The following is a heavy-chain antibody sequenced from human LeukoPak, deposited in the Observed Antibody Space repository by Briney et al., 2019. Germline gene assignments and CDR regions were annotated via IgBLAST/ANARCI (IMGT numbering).Heavy chain of an antibody. V-gene: IGHV3-66*01. J-gene: IGHJ4*02. CDR3: ARGLYSSSWTPQDY. CDR1: GFTVSSNY. D-gene: IGHD6-13*01. Sequence: HPGGSLRLSCAASGFTVSSNYMNWVRQAPGKGLEWVSVIYSGGSTYYADSVKGGFTISRDNSKNTLYLQMNSLRAEDTAVYYCARGLYSSSWTPQDYWGQGTLVTVSS. CDR2: IYSGGST.